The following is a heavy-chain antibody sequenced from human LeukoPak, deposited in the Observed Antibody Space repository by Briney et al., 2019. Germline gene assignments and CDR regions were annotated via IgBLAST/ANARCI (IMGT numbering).Heavy chain of an antibody. CDR3: ARSWLIYDAFDI. Sequence: GGSLRLSCAASGFTFTNYWMYWVRQAPGKGPVWVSRINSDGSSTSYADFVKGRFTISRDNAKNTLYLQMNSLRAEDTAVYYCARSWLIYDAFDIWGQGTMVTVSS. D-gene: IGHD6-19*01. J-gene: IGHJ3*02. CDR1: GFTFTNYW. CDR2: INSDGSST. V-gene: IGHV3-74*01.